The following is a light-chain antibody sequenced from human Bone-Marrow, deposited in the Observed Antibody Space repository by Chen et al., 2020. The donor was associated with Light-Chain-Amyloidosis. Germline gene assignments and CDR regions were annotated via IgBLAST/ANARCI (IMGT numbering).Light chain of an antibody. CDR1: DLPTKY. V-gene: IGLV3-25*03. CDR2: RDT. Sequence: SYELTQPPSVSVSPGQTARITCSGDDLPTKYSYWYQQKPGHAPVLVIHRDTERPSGISEGFSGSSSGTTATLNISGVQAEDEADYHCQSADSSGTYEVIFGGGTKLTVL. CDR3: QSADSSGTYEVI. J-gene: IGLJ2*01.